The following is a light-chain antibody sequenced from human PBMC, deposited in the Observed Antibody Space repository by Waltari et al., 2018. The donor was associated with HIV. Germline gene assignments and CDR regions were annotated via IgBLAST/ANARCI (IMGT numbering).Light chain of an antibody. J-gene: IGLJ2*01. CDR3: ASWDDTLGVV. CDR2: SNS. Sequence: QSLLTQPPSASGTPGQRVTISCSGSPSNLGNNSVHWYQQFPGSPPKLPLYSNSQRPLGVPDRFSGSKSGSSASLAISGPQADDEAHYYCASWDDTLGVVFGGGTTLTVL. CDR1: PSNLGNNS. V-gene: IGLV1-44*01.